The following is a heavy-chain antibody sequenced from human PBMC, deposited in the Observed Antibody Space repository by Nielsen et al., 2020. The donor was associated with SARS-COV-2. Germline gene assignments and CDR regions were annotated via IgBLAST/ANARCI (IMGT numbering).Heavy chain of an antibody. CDR2: IYYSGST. Sequence: SETLSLTCTVPGGSISSYYWSWIRQPPGKGLEWIGYIYYSGSTNYNPSLKSRVTISVDTSKNQFSLKLSSVTAADTAVYYCARSNNPYYYYYGMDVWGQGTTVTVS. D-gene: IGHD1/OR15-1a*01. J-gene: IGHJ6*02. CDR3: ARSNNPYYYYYGMDV. V-gene: IGHV4-59*13. CDR1: GGSISSYY.